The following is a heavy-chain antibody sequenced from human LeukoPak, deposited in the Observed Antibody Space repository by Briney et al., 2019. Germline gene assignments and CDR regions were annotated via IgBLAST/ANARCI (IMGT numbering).Heavy chain of an antibody. J-gene: IGHJ6*02. CDR1: GFTVSSNY. D-gene: IGHD3-3*01. Sequence: PGRSLRLSCAASGFTVSSNYMSWVRQAPRKGLEWVSVIYSGGSTYYADSVKGRFTISRDNSKNTLYLQMNSLRAEDTAVYYCARGISGYYDFWSGYPMDVWGQGTTVTVSS. CDR3: ARGISGYYDFWSGYPMDV. CDR2: IYSGGST. V-gene: IGHV3-53*01.